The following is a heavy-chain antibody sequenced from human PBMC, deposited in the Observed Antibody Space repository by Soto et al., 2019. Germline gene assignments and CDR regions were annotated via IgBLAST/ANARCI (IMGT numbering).Heavy chain of an antibody. CDR2: SSGSGGTT. V-gene: IGHV3-23*01. J-gene: IGHJ4*02. CDR1: GFTFRSYA. Sequence: EVQLLESGGGLVQPGGSLRLSCAASGFTFRSYAMNWVRQAPGKGLEWVAGSSGSGGTTYHADSVKGRFNISRDNSKNALFLEMNSLTAQDTAVYYCTNEPYSSFVLGTFHHWVQGALVIVSS. CDR3: TNEPYSSFVLGTFHH. D-gene: IGHD6-6*01.